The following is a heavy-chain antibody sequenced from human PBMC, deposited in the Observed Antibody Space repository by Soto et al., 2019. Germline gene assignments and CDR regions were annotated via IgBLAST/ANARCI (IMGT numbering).Heavy chain of an antibody. CDR3: ARDQTKWLTDAFDI. Sequence: HVQLVQSGAEVKKPGASLKVSCKASGYTFISYGVSWVRQAPGQGLEWLGWISPYNGNTNYAQKFQGRITMTTDTSTSTVYMDLRGLRTDDTAVYYCARDQTKWLTDAFDIWGQGTMVVVSS. V-gene: IGHV1-18*01. CDR1: GYTFISYG. CDR2: ISPYNGNT. D-gene: IGHD5-12*01. J-gene: IGHJ3*02.